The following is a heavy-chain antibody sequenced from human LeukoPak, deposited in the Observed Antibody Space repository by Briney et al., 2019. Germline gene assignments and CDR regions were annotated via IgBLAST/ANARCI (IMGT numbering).Heavy chain of an antibody. J-gene: IGHJ4*02. D-gene: IGHD2-8*02. V-gene: IGHV1-2*02. CDR3: ARVLGD. CDR1: GYTFIGYF. CDR2: INPNSGGT. Sequence: ASVKVSCKTSGYTFIGYFIHWVRQAPGQGLEWMGWINPNSGGTHYAQKFQGRVTMTADTSISTAYMELSRLRSDDTAVYYCARVLGDWGQGTLVTVSS.